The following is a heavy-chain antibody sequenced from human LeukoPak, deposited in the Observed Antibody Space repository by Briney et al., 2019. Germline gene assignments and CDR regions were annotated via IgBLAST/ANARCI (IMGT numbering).Heavy chain of an antibody. CDR2: FSNTGCT. J-gene: IGHJ3*02. CDR1: SGSLRNYY. D-gene: IGHD3-22*01. V-gene: IGHV4-59*08. CDR3: ARHVGSSVYDSFDI. Sequence: PSETLSLTCTVSSGSLRNYYWTWIRQPPGKGLEWIGSFSNTGCTNYNPSLKSRVTISADTSKTRFSLTLRSVTAADTALYYCARHVGSSVYDSFDIWGEGAKVTVSS.